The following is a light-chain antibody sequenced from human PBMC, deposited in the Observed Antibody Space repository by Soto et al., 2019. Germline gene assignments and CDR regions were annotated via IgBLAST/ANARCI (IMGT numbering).Light chain of an antibody. J-gene: IGKJ5*01. CDR2: DAS. V-gene: IGKV3-11*01. Sequence: EIVLTQSPATLSLSPGERATLSCRASRSVRSDLAWYQQKPGQAPRLLIYDASIRSAGIPARFSGSGSETDFTLTISNLEPENFAFYYCQQRYGWPRITFGQGTRLEMK. CDR3: QQRYGWPRIT. CDR1: RSVRSD.